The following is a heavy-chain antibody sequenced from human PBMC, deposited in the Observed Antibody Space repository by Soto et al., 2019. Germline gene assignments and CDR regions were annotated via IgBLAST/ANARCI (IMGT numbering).Heavy chain of an antibody. D-gene: IGHD3-16*01. V-gene: IGHV3-30*03. CDR1: GFTFRSYV. Sequence: QVQLVESGGGVVQPGTSLRLSCVGSGFTFRSYVIPWVRQAPGKGLEWVALTSYDGSNNFYGDSVKGRFTISRDNSRNTVELQMDSLRLEDTSLYYCARLGTTGGLDVWGQGTLVSVSS. CDR3: ARLGTTGGLDV. J-gene: IGHJ4*02. CDR2: TSYDGSNN.